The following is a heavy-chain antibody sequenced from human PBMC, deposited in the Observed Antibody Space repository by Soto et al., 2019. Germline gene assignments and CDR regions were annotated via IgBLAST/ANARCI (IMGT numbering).Heavy chain of an antibody. J-gene: IGHJ6*02. D-gene: IGHD2-2*01. CDR3: SRDLGYCSSTSCYANYRYYYGLDV. V-gene: IGHV3-30-3*01. CDR2: ISFDGSKK. CDR1: GFTFSSYA. Sequence: QVQLVESGGGVVQPGWSLTLSCAVSGFTFSSYAFHWVRQAPGKRLEWVAVISFDGSKKYYADSVRGRFTISRDNSKSTLYLQMNSLRAEDTAVYYCSRDLGYCSSTSCYANYRYYYGLDVWGQGTTVTVSS.